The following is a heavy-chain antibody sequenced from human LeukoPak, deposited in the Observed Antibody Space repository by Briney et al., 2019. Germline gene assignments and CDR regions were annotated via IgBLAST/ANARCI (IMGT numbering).Heavy chain of an antibody. CDR3: AKGHTVTGPGDY. J-gene: IGHJ4*02. CDR1: GYTFTSYY. D-gene: IGHD4-17*01. V-gene: IGHV1-46*01. CDR2: INPVGGST. Sequence: ASVKVSCKASGYTFTSYYMHWVRQAPGQGLEWMGIINPVGGSTSYAQKFQGRVTMTRDTSTSTVYMELSSLRSEDTAVYYCAKGHTVTGPGDYWGQGILVTVSS.